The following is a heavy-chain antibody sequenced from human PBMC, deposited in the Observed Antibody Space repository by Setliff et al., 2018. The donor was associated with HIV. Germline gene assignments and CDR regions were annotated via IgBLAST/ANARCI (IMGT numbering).Heavy chain of an antibody. V-gene: IGHV3-64D*08. CDR3: VKERWSTRYFDL. D-gene: IGHD6-13*01. CDR2: ITSDGNNT. J-gene: IGHJ2*01. CDR1: GFVFGTYA. Sequence: GVSLRLSCSGSGFVFGTYALHWVRQVPGKGLQYISAITSDGNNTYYADSVKGRFTISRDNSKKTLFLQMDSLRIDDTAIYYCVKERWSTRYFDLWGRGSLVTVS.